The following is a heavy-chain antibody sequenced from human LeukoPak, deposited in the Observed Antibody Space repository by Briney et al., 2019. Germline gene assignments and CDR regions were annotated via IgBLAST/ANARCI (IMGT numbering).Heavy chain of an antibody. Sequence: ASVKVSCKASGYTFTGYYMHWVRQAPEQGLEWMGWINPNSGGTNYAQKFQGRVTMTRDTSISTAYMELSRLRSDDTAVYYCAREVTTVTTDWFDPWGQGTLVTVSS. V-gene: IGHV1-2*02. J-gene: IGHJ5*02. CDR2: INPNSGGT. D-gene: IGHD4-17*01. CDR3: AREVTTVTTDWFDP. CDR1: GYTFTGYY.